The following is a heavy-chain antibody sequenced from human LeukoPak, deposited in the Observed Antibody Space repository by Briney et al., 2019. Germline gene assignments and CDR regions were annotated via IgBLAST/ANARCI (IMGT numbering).Heavy chain of an antibody. CDR3: AKGAIAGSGSYRSVDY. J-gene: IGHJ4*02. CDR1: GFTVSSNY. D-gene: IGHD3-10*01. CDR2: ISGSGGST. Sequence: PGGSLRLSCAASGFTVSSNYMSWVRQAPGKGLEWVSAISGSGGSTYYADSVKGRFTISRDNSKNTLYLQMNSLRAEDTAVYYCAKGAIAGSGSYRSVDYWGQGTLVTVSS. V-gene: IGHV3-23*01.